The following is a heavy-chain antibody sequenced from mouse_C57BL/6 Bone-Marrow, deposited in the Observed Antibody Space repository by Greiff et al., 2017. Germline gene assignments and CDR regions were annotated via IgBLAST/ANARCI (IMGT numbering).Heavy chain of an antibody. CDR1: GYTFTSYW. CDR2: IYPGSGST. CDR3: AICGISGGFAY. J-gene: IGHJ3*01. D-gene: IGHD1-1*01. Sequence: QVQLQQPGAELVKPGASVKMSCKASGYTFTSYWITWVKQRPGHGLEWIGVIYPGSGSTNYNEQFKSKATLTVDKTSSTAYMQLSSLTSEDSAVYYCAICGISGGFAYWGQGTLVTVSA. V-gene: IGHV1-55*01.